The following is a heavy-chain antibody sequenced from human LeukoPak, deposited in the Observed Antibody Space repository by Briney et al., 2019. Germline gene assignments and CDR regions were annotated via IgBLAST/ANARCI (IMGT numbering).Heavy chain of an antibody. V-gene: IGHV1-69*05. J-gene: IGHJ6*03. CDR2: IITIFGTA. CDR3: ARWEVVPAASYYYTDV. D-gene: IGHD2-2*01. Sequence: SVKLSCTASGDTFTSYAISWVRQAPGQGHEWKGGIITIFGTANYAQKFQGRVTITTDEPTSTAYMEMSSLRSEDTAVYYCARWEVVPAASYYYTDVWGKGTTVTFSS. CDR1: GDTFTSYA.